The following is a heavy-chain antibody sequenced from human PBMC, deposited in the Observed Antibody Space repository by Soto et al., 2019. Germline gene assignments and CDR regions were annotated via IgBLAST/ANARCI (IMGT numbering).Heavy chain of an antibody. CDR1: GGSMSSYR. Sequence: QVQLQESGPGLVRPSETLSLTCTVSGGSMSSYRWSWIRQPAGKGLEWIGRLNTSGNTHYNPSLKSRVTVSVDTSRNQFFLTLRSVTAADSAVYHCGRESGETWDYEASWGQGTPVTVSS. CDR2: LNTSGNT. D-gene: IGHD1-7*01. J-gene: IGHJ5*02. CDR3: GRESGETWDYEAS. V-gene: IGHV4-4*07.